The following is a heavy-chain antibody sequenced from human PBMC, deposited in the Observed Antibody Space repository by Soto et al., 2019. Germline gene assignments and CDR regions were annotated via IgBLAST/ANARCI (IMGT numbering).Heavy chain of an antibody. CDR2: IYYSGST. J-gene: IGHJ5*02. CDR3: ASYRYCSSTSCYGYWLDP. V-gene: IGHV4-30-4*01. D-gene: IGHD2-2*01. CDR1: GGSISSGDYY. Sequence: SETLSLTFTVSGGSISSGDYYWSWIRQPPGKGLEWIGYIYYSGSTYYNPSLKSRVTISVDTSKNQFSLKLGSVTAADTAVYYCASYRYCSSTSCYGYWLDPWGQGTLVTVSS.